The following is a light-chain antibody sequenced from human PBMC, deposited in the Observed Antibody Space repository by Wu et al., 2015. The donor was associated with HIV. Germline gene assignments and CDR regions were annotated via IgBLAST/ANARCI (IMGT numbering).Light chain of an antibody. CDR1: QSVSSN. CDR3: QYYGRPPWT. CDR2: GAS. Sequence: EIVMTQSPATLSVSPGERAMFSCRASQSVSSNLAWYQQKPGQAPRLLIYGASTRATGIPARFSGSGSGTDFTLTISRLEPEDFAVYYCQYYGRPPWTFGQGTKVEVK. V-gene: IGKV3-15*01. J-gene: IGKJ1*01.